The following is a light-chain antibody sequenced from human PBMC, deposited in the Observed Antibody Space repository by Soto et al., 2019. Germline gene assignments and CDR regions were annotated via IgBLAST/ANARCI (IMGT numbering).Light chain of an antibody. V-gene: IGKV1-6*01. Sequence: AIPMTQSPPSLSASVGDRVIITCRASQDIRVDVGWLQQRPGHAPNLLIYAASTLHTGVPSTFIGSGSGTYYTLTINDLQPEDVATYFCLQDYDFPCTFGQRTKLEI. CDR3: LQDYDFPCT. J-gene: IGKJ2*02. CDR2: AAS. CDR1: QDIRVD.